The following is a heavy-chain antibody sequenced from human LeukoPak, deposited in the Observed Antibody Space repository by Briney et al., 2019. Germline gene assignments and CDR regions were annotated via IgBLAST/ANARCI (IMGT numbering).Heavy chain of an antibody. CDR1: GGTFSSYA. CDR2: IIPMFRTA. CDR3: ARGGTGSGWYGVPFDY. Sequence: ASVKVSCKSSGGTFSSYAISWVRQAPGQGLEWMGGIIPMFRTANYAQKFQGRVTMTTDTSTSTAYMELRSLRSDDTAVYYCARGGTGSGWYGVPFDYWGQGTLVTVSS. J-gene: IGHJ4*02. V-gene: IGHV1-69*05. D-gene: IGHD6-19*01.